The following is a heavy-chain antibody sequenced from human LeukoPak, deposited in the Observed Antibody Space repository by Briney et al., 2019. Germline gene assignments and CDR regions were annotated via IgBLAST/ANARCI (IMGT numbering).Heavy chain of an antibody. V-gene: IGHV3-23*01. D-gene: IGHD3-9*01. CDR2: VTGSGSAT. Sequence: RPGGSLRLSCAASGFTFSSYAMTWVRQAPGKGLEWAATVTGSGSATWHADSVKGRFTISRDNSKNTLYLQMNSLRAEDTAVYYCAKDPKYHDIFPGWGQGTLVTVSS. J-gene: IGHJ4*02. CDR3: AKDPKYHDIFPG. CDR1: GFTFSSYA.